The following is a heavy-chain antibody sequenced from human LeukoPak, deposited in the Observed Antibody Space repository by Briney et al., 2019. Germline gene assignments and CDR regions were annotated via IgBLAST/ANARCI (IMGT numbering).Heavy chain of an antibody. Sequence: SETLSLNCTVSGGSISSSSYYWGWIRQPPGKGLEWIGSIYYSGSTYYNPSLKSRVTISVDTSKNQFSLKLSSVTAADTAVYYCARLYYDFWFGYSLYRAVRGKGTTVTASS. CDR1: GGSISSSSYY. D-gene: IGHD3-3*01. CDR3: ARLYYDFWFGYSLYRAV. CDR2: IYYSGST. J-gene: IGHJ6*03. V-gene: IGHV4-39*01.